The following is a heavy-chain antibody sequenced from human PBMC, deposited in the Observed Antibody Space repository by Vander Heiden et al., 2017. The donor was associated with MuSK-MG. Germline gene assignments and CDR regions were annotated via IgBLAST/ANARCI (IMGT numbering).Heavy chain of an antibody. J-gene: IGHJ3*02. D-gene: IGHD1-7*01. V-gene: IGHV3-72*01. CDR2: TRNKANSYPT. Sequence: VQRVESGVGFVEPGAPLILSCAASGFIFSDHYIDWVRQAPGKGLKWVGRTRNKANSYPTESAASLKGRFTISRDAVKSSLYMQMNGLKTETTAVYYCVKERTTTVKCDAFDIWGQGTMVTVYS. CDR1: GFIFSDHY. CDR3: VKERTTTVKCDAFDI.